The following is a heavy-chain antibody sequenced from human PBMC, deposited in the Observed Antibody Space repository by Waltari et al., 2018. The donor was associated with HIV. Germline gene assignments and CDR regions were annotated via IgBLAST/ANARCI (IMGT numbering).Heavy chain of an antibody. V-gene: IGHV3-74*01. Sequence: EVPLVESGGGLVQPGGSLRLSCAASGFTFSSYWMHWVRQAPGKGLVGVSRINSEGSSTSYADSVKGQFTISRDNAKNTLYLQMNSLRVEDTAVYYCARGDGYAYPNWGQGTLVTVSS. CDR2: INSEGSST. J-gene: IGHJ4*02. D-gene: IGHD5-12*01. CDR3: ARGDGYAYPN. CDR1: GFTFSSYW.